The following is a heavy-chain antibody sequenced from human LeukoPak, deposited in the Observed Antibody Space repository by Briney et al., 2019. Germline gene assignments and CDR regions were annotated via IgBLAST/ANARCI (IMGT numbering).Heavy chain of an antibody. CDR1: GGSFSGYY. J-gene: IGHJ4*02. D-gene: IGHD3-16*02. V-gene: IGHV4-34*01. CDR3: AAFLSESFDY. CDR2: INHSGST. Sequence: SETLSLTCAVYGGSFSGYYWSWIRQPPGKGLEWIGEINHSGSTNYNPSLKSRVTISVDTSKNQFSLKLSSVTAADTAVYYCAAFLSESFDYWGQGTVVTVPS.